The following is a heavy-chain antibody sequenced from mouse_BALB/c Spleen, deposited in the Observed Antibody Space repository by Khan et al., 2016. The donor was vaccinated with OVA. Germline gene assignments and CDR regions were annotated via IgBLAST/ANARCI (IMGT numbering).Heavy chain of an antibody. Sequence: QIQLVQSGPELKKPGETVKISCKASGYTFTDYSMHWVKQAPGKGLKWMGWINTETGEPTYADDFKGRFAFSLETSASTAYLQINNLKNEDTATCFCDRRYFDDCGAGTTVTVAS. J-gene: IGHJ1*01. CDR2: INTETGEP. V-gene: IGHV9-2-1*01. CDR1: GYTFTDYS. CDR3: DRRYFDD.